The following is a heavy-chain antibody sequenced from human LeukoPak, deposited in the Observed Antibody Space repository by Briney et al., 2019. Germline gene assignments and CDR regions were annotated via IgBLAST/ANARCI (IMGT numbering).Heavy chain of an antibody. Sequence: ASVKVSCKASGYTFTGYYMHWVRQAPGQGLEWMGWINPNSGNTGYAQKFQGRVTMTRNTSISTAYMELSSLRSEDTAVYYCARVSRGYSYGPGWTLLSRSKTKYYFDYWGQGTLVTVSS. J-gene: IGHJ4*02. CDR3: ARVSRGYSYGPGWTLLSRSKTKYYFDY. D-gene: IGHD5-18*01. CDR1: GYTFTGYY. CDR2: INPNSGNT. V-gene: IGHV1-8*02.